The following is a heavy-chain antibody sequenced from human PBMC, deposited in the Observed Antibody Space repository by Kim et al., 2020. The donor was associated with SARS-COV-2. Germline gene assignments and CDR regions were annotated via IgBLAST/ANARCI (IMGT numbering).Heavy chain of an antibody. J-gene: IGHJ4*02. V-gene: IGHV3-30*02. D-gene: IGHD3-22*01. CDR3: AKGEYYYDSSGPHG. Sequence: ADSVKGRFNISRDNSKNTLYLQMNSLRAEDTAVYYCAKGEYYYDSSGPHGWGQGTLVTVSS.